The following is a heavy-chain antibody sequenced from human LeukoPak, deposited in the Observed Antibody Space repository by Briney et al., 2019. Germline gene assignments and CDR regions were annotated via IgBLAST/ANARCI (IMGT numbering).Heavy chain of an antibody. V-gene: IGHV3-66*01. D-gene: IGHD6-19*01. CDR3: ASLCGGSSAY. CDR1: GFAVSTNC. CDR2: IFSDGNT. Sequence: GGSLRLSCAVSGFAVSTNCMNWVRQAPGKGLEWVSVIFSDGNTYYADSVKGRFTISRDNSKNTLYLHMKRLIAEDTAVYYCASLCGGSSAYWGQGTLVTVSS. J-gene: IGHJ4*02.